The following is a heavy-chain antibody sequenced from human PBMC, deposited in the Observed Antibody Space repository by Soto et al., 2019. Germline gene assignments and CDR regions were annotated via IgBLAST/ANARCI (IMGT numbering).Heavy chain of an antibody. V-gene: IGHV3-21*01. D-gene: IGHD1-1*01. Sequence: ELQLVESGGGLVEPGESLRLSCAASGFTFSRYYMNWVRQAPGKGLEGVSSISTTSTYTHYADSLKGRFTISRDNAKKLLYLQMDSRRAEATAVYYCARDDGLSSTNVKAFDIWGQGTKVTVSS. CDR2: ISTTSTYT. CDR3: ARDDGLSSTNVKAFDI. CDR1: GFTFSRYY. J-gene: IGHJ3*02.